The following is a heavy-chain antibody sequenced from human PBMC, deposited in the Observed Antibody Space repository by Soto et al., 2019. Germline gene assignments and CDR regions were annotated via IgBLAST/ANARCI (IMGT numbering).Heavy chain of an antibody. CDR2: IIPIFGTA. CDR1: GCTFSSYA. CDR3: ARDPEYYGSAKDAGMEV. V-gene: IGHV1-69*13. J-gene: IGHJ6*02. D-gene: IGHD3-10*01. Sequence: SVKVSCKASGCTFSSYAISWVRQAPGQGLEWMGGIIPIFGTANYAQKFQGRVTITADESTSTAYMELSSLRSEDTAVYYCARDPEYYGSAKDAGMEVWGQGTTVTVSS.